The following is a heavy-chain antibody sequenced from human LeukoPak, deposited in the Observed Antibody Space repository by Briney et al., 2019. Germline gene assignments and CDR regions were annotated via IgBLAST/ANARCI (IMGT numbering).Heavy chain of an antibody. CDR3: ARTQYYDSSGSSYYFDY. CDR1: GFTFDDYA. CDR2: ISWNSGSI. D-gene: IGHD3-22*01. J-gene: IGHJ4*02. V-gene: IGHV3-9*01. Sequence: GGSLRLSCAASGFTFDDYAMHWVRQAPGKGLEWVSGISWNSGSIGYADSVKGRFTISRDNAKNSLYLQMNSLRAEDTALYYCARTQYYDSSGSSYYFDYWGQGTLVTVSS.